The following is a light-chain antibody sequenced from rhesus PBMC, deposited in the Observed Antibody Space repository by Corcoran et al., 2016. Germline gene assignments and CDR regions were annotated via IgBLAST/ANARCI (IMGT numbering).Light chain of an antibody. CDR2: DVS. V-gene: IGLV2S9*01. CDR1: SSDIGGYND. CDR3: CSYSSGSTYI. J-gene: IGLJ1*01. Sequence: QSALTQPPSVSKSLGQSVTISCTGTSSDIGGYNDVSWYQQHPGTAPRLLIYDVSKRPSGVSDRFSGSKSGNTASLTISGLQAVHDADYYCCSYSSGSTYIFGVGTRLTVL.